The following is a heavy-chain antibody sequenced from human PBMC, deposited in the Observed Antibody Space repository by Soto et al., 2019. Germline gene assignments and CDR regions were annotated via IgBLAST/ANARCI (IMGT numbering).Heavy chain of an antibody. D-gene: IGHD2-2*01. CDR3: ARDEDIVLVPASLDP. J-gene: IGHJ5*02. V-gene: IGHV1-69*13. CDR1: GGTFSSYA. CDR2: IIPIFGTA. Sequence: SVKVSCKASGGTFSSYAISWVRQAPGQGLEWMGGIIPIFGTANYAQRFQGRVTITADESTSTAYMELSSLRSEDTAVYYCARDEDIVLVPASLDPWGQGTLVTVSS.